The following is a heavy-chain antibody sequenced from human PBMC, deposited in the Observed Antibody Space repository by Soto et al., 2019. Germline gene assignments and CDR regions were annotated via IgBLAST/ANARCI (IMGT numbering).Heavy chain of an antibody. Sequence: QVQLVESGGDLVKPGGSLWLSCETSGFTFSDYYMTWVRQAPGKEPEWLSYISPNGDIIRYADSVQGRFTISRDNGHNSLYLQMRSLRVEDTATYYCSRDPRVLDYWGQGALVTVSS. V-gene: IGHV3-11*01. CDR2: ISPNGDII. CDR1: GFTFSDYY. J-gene: IGHJ4*02. CDR3: SRDPRVLDY.